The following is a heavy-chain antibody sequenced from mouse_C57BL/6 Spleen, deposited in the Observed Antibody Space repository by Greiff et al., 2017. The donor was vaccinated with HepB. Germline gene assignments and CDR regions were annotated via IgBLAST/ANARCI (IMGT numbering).Heavy chain of an antibody. D-gene: IGHD2-2*01. Sequence: VQLQQPGAELVMPGASVKLSCKASGYTFTSYWMHWVKQRPGQGLEWIGEIDPSDSYTNYNQKFKGKSTLTVDKSSSTAYMQLSSLTSEDSAVYYCARSFSYGYQYYFDYWGQGTTLTVSS. CDR2: IDPSDSYT. CDR1: GYTFTSYW. V-gene: IGHV1-69*01. CDR3: ARSFSYGYQYYFDY. J-gene: IGHJ2*01.